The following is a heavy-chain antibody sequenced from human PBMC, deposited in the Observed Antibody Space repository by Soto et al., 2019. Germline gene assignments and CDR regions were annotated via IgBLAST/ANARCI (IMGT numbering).Heavy chain of an antibody. J-gene: IGHJ6*02. D-gene: IGHD1-26*01. CDR2: MNPNSGNT. Sequence: ASVKVSCKASGYTFTSYDINWVRQVTGQGLEWMGWMNPNSGNTGYAQKFQGRVTMTRNTSISTAYMELSSLRSEDTAVYYCARGFRVGATSYYGMDVWGQGTTVTVSS. CDR3: ARGFRVGATSYYGMDV. CDR1: GYTFTSYD. V-gene: IGHV1-8*01.